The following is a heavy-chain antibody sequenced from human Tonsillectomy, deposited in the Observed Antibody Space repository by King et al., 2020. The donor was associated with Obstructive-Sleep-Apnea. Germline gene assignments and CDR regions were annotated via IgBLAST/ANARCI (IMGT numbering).Heavy chain of an antibody. Sequence: QVQLVESGGGVVQPGRSLRLSCAASGFTFSSYGMHWVRQAPGKGLEWVAVIWADGSSKWYADSVQGRFTISRDNSKNTLYLQMNSLRAEDSAVYYCAKDLRHLSVGAYGMDVWGQGTTVTVSS. V-gene: IGHV3-33*03. D-gene: IGHD1-26*01. CDR3: AKDLRHLSVGAYGMDV. CDR2: IWADGSSK. CDR1: GFTFSSYG. J-gene: IGHJ6*02.